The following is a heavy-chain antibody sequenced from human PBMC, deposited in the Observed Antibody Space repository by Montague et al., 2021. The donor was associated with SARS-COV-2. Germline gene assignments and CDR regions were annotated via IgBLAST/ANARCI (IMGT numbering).Heavy chain of an antibody. D-gene: IGHD3-10*01. CDR2: IRLSGGS. J-gene: IGHJ4*02. Sequence: TLSLTCTVSGDAIISGGYYWTWVRQPPGKGLEWIGYIRLSGGSXYNPSLKDRVSISIDTTKNQFSLKLNSVTAADTAVYYCARDRGLGVAENFDCWGQGTLVTVSS. CDR1: GDAIISGGYY. CDR3: ARDRGLGVAENFDC. V-gene: IGHV4-30-4*08.